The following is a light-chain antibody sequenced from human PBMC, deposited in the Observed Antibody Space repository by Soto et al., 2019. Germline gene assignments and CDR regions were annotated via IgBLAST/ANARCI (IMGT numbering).Light chain of an antibody. Sequence: QSALTQPASVSGSPGQSITISCTGTSSDVGGYNYVSWYQQHPGKAPKIMIYEVSNRPSGVSNRFSGSKSGNTASLTISGLQGEDEADYYCSSYTISSTRVFGGGTKLTVL. V-gene: IGLV2-14*01. J-gene: IGLJ3*02. CDR2: EVS. CDR1: SSDVGGYNY. CDR3: SSYTISSTRV.